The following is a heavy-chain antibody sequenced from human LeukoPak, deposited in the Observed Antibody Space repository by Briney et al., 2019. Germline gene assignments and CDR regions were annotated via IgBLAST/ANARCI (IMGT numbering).Heavy chain of an antibody. D-gene: IGHD6-19*01. CDR2: ICGTGANT. CDR1: GFTFSSYA. V-gene: IGHV3-23*01. CDR3: AYADNNGWYYFDY. J-gene: IGHJ4*02. Sequence: GGSLRLSCAVSGFTFSSYAMTWVRQAPGKGLEWVSAICGTGANTYYADSVKGRFTTSRDNPRSTLYLQMNSLSNEDTAVYYCAYADNNGWYYFDYWGQGTLVTVSS.